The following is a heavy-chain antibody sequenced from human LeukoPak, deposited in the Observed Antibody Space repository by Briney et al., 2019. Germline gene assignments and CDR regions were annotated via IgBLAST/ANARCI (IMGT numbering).Heavy chain of an antibody. CDR1: GFTFSSYA. J-gene: IGHJ6*03. Sequence: PGGSLRLSCAASGFTFSSYAMHWVRQAPGKGLEWVAVISYDGSNKYYADSVKGRFTISRDNSKNTLYLQMNSLRAEDTAVYYCARVSPHYYMDVWGKGTTVTVSS. CDR3: ARVSPHYYMDV. CDR2: ISYDGSNK. V-gene: IGHV3-30-3*01.